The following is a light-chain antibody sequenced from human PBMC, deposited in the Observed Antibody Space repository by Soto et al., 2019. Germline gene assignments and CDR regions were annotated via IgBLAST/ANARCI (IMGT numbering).Light chain of an antibody. V-gene: IGLV2-14*03. CDR2: DVS. CDR3: TSYTSSSTPLYV. CDR1: SSDVGDSNY. J-gene: IGLJ1*01. Sequence: QSALTQPASVSGSPGQSITISCTGTSSDVGDSNYVSWYQHHPGKAPKVIIYDVSNRPSGVSNRLSGSKSGNTASLAISGLQAEDEADYYCTSYTSSSTPLYVFGTGTKVTVL.